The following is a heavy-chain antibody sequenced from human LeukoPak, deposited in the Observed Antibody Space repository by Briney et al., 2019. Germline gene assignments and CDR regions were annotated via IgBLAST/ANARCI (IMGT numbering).Heavy chain of an antibody. J-gene: IGHJ4*02. Sequence: GASVKVSCKASGGTFSSYAISWVRQAPGQGLEWMGGIIPIFGTTGYAQKFQGRVTITADESTSTAYMELSSLRSEDTAAYYCASASYSSGWDGDYWGQGTLVTVSS. CDR2: IIPIFGTT. CDR1: GGTFSSYA. D-gene: IGHD6-19*01. CDR3: ASASYSSGWDGDY. V-gene: IGHV1-69*13.